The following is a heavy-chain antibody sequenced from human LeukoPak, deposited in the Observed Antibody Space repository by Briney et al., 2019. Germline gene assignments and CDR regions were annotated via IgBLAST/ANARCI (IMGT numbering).Heavy chain of an antibody. CDR2: INPNSGGT. V-gene: IGHV1-2*06. CDR1: GYTFTGYY. D-gene: IGHD3-10*01. J-gene: IGHJ4*02. CDR3: ARVRGSGSSKPPFDY. Sequence: ASVKVSCKASGYTFTGYYMHWVRQAPGQGLEWMGRINPNSGGTNYAQKFQGRVTMTRDTSISTAYVELSRLRSDDTAVYYCARVRGSGSSKPPFDYWGQGTLVTVSS.